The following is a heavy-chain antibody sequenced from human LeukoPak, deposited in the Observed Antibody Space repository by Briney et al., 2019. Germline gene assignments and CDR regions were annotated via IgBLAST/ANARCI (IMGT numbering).Heavy chain of an antibody. CDR1: GFTFSSYW. V-gene: IGHV3-7*03. CDR3: AKDEDYYGSGSAFDY. Sequence: GGSLRLSCAASGFTFSSYWMSWVRQAPGKGLEWVANIKQDGSEKYYVDSVKGRFTISRDNAKNSLYLQMNSLRAEDMALYYCAKDEDYYGSGSAFDYWGQGTLVTVSS. CDR2: IKQDGSEK. D-gene: IGHD3-10*01. J-gene: IGHJ4*02.